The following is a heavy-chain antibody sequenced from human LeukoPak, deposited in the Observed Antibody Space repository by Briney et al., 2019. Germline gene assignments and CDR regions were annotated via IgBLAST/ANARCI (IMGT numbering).Heavy chain of an antibody. D-gene: IGHD3-10*01. CDR3: ARSFYGSGTGSFDY. CDR2: ISGSGGST. J-gene: IGHJ4*02. Sequence: GGSLRLSCAASGFTFSSYAMSWVRQAPGKGLEWVSAISGSGGSTYYADSVKGRFTISGDNSKNTLYLQMNSLRAEDTAVYYCARSFYGSGTGSFDYWGQGTLVTVSS. V-gene: IGHV3-23*01. CDR1: GFTFSSYA.